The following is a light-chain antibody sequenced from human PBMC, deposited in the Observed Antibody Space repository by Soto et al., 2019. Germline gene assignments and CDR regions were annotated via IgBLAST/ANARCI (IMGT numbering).Light chain of an antibody. V-gene: IGKV3-15*01. Sequence: EVGMTQSPATLSVSPGESATLSCRASQTVSSNVAWYQQRPGQAPRLLIDGAFTRATGVPARFSGSRSGTEFTRTISSPQSEDLALYYCQHHNNWAYPFGQGTKLQIQ. CDR1: QTVSSN. CDR3: QHHNNWAYP. CDR2: GAF. J-gene: IGKJ2*01.